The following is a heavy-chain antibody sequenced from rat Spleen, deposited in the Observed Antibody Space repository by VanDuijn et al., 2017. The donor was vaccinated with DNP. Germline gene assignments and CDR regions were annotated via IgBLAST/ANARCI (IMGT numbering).Heavy chain of an antibody. D-gene: IGHD5-1*01. CDR3: ARSNWEGVDA. CDR2: INSAGST. J-gene: IGHJ4*01. Sequence: EVQLQESGPGLVKPSQSLSLTCSVTGYSITSSYRWNWIRKFPGNKLEWMGYINSAGSTNYNPALKSRISITRDTSKNQFFLQVNSVTTEDTATYYCARSNWEGVDAWGQGTSVTVSS. V-gene: IGHV3-3*01. CDR1: GYSITSSYR.